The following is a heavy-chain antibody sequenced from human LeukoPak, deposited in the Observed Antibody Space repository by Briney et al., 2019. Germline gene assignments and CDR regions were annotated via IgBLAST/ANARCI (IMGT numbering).Heavy chain of an antibody. Sequence: GGSLRLSCAASGFTFSGYWMHWVRQAPGKGLVWVSRIDYDGSSTIYADSVTGRFTLSRDNAKNTLYLQMNSLRAEDTAVYNCARDGGVGAKGAFDIWGQGTMVTVSS. J-gene: IGHJ3*02. CDR1: GFTFSGYW. D-gene: IGHD1-26*01. CDR3: ARDGGVGAKGAFDI. CDR2: IDYDGSST. V-gene: IGHV3-74*01.